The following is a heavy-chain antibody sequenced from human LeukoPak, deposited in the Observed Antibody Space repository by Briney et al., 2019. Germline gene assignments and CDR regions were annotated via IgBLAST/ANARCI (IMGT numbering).Heavy chain of an antibody. V-gene: IGHV3-30*18. J-gene: IGHJ4*02. Sequence: GGSLRLSCAASGFTFCLYGMHWVRQCPGGGLEWVAVISLEVSSSYYADSVKGRFTASRDVSKSMVWLQLNTLRVEDTAVYFCAKDQIGWAPGYSSGPLDYWGQGIVVTVSS. CDR3: AKDQIGWAPGYSSGPLDY. CDR2: ISLEVSSS. CDR1: GFTFCLYG. D-gene: IGHD6-19*01.